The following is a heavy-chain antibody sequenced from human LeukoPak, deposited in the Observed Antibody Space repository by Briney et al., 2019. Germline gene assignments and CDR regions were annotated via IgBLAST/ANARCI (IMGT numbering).Heavy chain of an antibody. CDR2: IYWDGDQ. V-gene: IGHV2-5*02. J-gene: IGHJ2*01. CDR3: AHSPSDAYTNGGRWYFDL. D-gene: IGHD2-8*01. Sequence: KESGPTLVKPTQTLTLTCTFSGLSLSANGGGVGWIRQPPGKALEWLALIYWDGDQRYTPSLKDRLTVTKDTSKNQLFLRMTNMDPVDTATYFCAHSPSDAYTNGGRWYFDLWGRGTLVTVSS. CDR1: GLSLSANGGG.